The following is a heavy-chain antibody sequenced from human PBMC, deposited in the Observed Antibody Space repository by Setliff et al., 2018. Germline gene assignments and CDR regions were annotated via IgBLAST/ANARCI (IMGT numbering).Heavy chain of an antibody. D-gene: IGHD3-3*01. V-gene: IGHV1-69*13. CDR2: IIPIFGTA. CDR1: GYTLTELS. Sequence: SVKVSCKVSGYTLTELSMHWVRQAPGKGLEWMGGIIPIFGTANYAQKFQGRVTITADESTSTAYMELSSLRSEDTAVYYCASSRDYNFWGGYYSPLDYWGQGTLVTVSS. CDR3: ASSRDYNFWGGYYSPLDY. J-gene: IGHJ4*02.